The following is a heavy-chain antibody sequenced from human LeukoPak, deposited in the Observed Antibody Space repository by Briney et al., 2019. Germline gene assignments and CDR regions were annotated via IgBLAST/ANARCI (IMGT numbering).Heavy chain of an antibody. Sequence: GGSLRLSCAASGFTFSNYAMSWVRQAPGKGLEWVSAIDGRGIGTYYADSVKGRFTISRDNSKNTLYLQMNSLRAEDTAVYYCAKDPPGIVVVPAATPRNWFDPWGQGTLVTVSS. J-gene: IGHJ5*02. CDR3: AKDPPGIVVVPAATPRNWFDP. CDR2: IDGRGIGT. CDR1: GFTFSNYA. D-gene: IGHD2-2*01. V-gene: IGHV3-23*01.